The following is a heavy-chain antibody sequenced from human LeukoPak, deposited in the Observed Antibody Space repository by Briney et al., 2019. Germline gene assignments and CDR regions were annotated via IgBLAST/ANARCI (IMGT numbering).Heavy chain of an antibody. CDR2: IDHSGST. V-gene: IGHV4-34*01. J-gene: IGHJ4*02. Sequence: SETLSLTCSVYGGSFSGFYWSRLRQPPGKGLEWIGEIDHSGSTNYNPSLKSRVTISVDTSKNQFSLKLSSVTAADPAVYYCAQARSGSYLFAYWGQGTLVTVSS. CDR3: AQARSGSYLFAY. CDR1: GGSFSGFY. D-gene: IGHD1-26*01.